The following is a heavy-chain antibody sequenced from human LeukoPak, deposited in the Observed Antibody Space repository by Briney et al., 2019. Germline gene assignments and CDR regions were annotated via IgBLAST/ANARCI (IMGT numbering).Heavy chain of an antibody. CDR2: ISGSGGST. CDR3: TRVGYIDEGIDY. J-gene: IGHJ4*02. Sequence: GGSLRLSCTASGFTFSSYALSWVRQAPGKGLEWVSAISGSGGSTYYADSVKGRFTISRDNAKNSLYLQMNSLRAEDTAIYYCTRVGYIDEGIDYWGQGTLVTVSS. V-gene: IGHV3-23*01. D-gene: IGHD5-24*01. CDR1: GFTFSSYA.